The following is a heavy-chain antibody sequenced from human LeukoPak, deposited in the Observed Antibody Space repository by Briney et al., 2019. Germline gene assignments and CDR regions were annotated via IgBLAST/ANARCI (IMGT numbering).Heavy chain of an antibody. CDR3: SSGNFFDF. V-gene: IGHV3-7*01. CDR2: IKQDGIEK. J-gene: IGHJ4*02. CDR1: GFSLSTQW. Sequence: GGSLRLSCAASGFSLSTQWMSWVRQAPGKGLEWVANIKQDGIEKHYLDSVKGRFTISRDNANNSLYLQMNLLRADDTAVYFCSSGNFFDFWGQGTLVAVSS.